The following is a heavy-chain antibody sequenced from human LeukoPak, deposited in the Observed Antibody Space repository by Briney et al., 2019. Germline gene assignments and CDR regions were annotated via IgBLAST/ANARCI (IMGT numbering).Heavy chain of an antibody. D-gene: IGHD6-13*01. CDR1: GGSISSGSYY. Sequence: PSETLSLTCTVSGGSISSGSYYWSWIRQPAGKGLEWIGRIYTSGSTNYNPSLKSRVTISVDTSKNQFSLKLSSVTAADTAVYYCASRPGIAAAGGYYYYMDVWGKGTTVTVSS. J-gene: IGHJ6*03. CDR3: ASRPGIAAAGGYYYYMDV. CDR2: IYTSGST. V-gene: IGHV4-61*02.